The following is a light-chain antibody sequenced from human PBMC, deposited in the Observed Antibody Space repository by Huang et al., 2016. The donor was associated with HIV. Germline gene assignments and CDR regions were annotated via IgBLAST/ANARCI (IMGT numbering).Light chain of an antibody. V-gene: IGKV1-9*01. CDR2: AAS. CDR1: QGISSF. J-gene: IGKJ4*01. Sequence: IQLTQPPFSLSASVGDRVTITCRASQGISSFLAWYQQKPGKAPKLLMYAASTLHTGVPLRFSGSVSETDFTLTINSLQPEDFATYYCQQFNNYPLTFGGGTKVEIK. CDR3: QQFNNYPLT.